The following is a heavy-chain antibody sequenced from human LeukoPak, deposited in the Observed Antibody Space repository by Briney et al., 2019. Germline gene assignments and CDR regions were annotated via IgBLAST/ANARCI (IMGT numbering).Heavy chain of an antibody. J-gene: IGHJ3*01. CDR1: GAAINGFS. Sequence: SETLSLTCSVSGAAINGFSWSWIRQTPEKGLEWIGYVSQRGATTTNPSLKTRVSITADTSKSQFSLKMTSVTAADTAIYYCARERSGSYYTFDAWGPGTMVSVS. D-gene: IGHD1-26*01. CDR3: ARERSGSYYTFDA. CDR2: VSQRGAT. V-gene: IGHV4-59*13.